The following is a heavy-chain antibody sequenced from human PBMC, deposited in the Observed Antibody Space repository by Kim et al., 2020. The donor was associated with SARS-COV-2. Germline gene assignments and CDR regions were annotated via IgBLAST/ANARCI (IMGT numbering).Heavy chain of an antibody. D-gene: IGHD4-17*01. CDR3: ARKTYDYGDSHYDY. Sequence: SPSFQGQVTISVDKSISAAYLQWSSLKASDTAMYYCARKTYDYGDSHYDYWGQGTLVTVSS. J-gene: IGHJ4*02. V-gene: IGHV5-51*01.